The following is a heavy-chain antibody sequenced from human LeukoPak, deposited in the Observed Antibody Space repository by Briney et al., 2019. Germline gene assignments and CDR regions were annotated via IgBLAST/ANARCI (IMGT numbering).Heavy chain of an antibody. CDR3: ARDLYGSGIDY. J-gene: IGHJ4*02. D-gene: IGHD3-10*01. Sequence: SETLSLTSTVSGGSIISYDWSWIRQPAGKGLEWIGRIYTSGSTNYNPSLKSRVTMSVDTSKNQFSLKLSSVTAADTAVYYCARDLYGSGIDYWGQGTLVTVSS. V-gene: IGHV4-4*07. CDR1: GGSIISYD. CDR2: IYTSGST.